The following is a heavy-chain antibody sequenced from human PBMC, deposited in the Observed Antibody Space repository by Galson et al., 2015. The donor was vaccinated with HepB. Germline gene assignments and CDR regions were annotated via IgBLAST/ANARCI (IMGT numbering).Heavy chain of an antibody. V-gene: IGHV1-18*01. CDR1: GYTFSSYS. J-gene: IGHJ4*02. Sequence: SVKVSCKASGYTFSSYSITWVRQAPGQGLEWMGWISTYNRDTVYAQKFQGRVTMTADTSTSTAYMELSSLRSEDTAVYYCARATRRWYFDYWGQGTLVTVSS. D-gene: IGHD2-15*01. CDR2: ISTYNRDT. CDR3: ARATRRWYFDY.